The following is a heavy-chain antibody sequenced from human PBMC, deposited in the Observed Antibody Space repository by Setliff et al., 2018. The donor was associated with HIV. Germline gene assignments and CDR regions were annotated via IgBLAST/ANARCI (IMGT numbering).Heavy chain of an antibody. D-gene: IGHD5-18*01. V-gene: IGHV4-38-2*01. J-gene: IGHJ4*02. CDR3: ARVFVDTAVLRVLEYYFDS. CDR2: IYHTGSS. Sequence: PSETLSLTCDVSGFSISSRYYWGWIRQSPGKGLEWIGNIYHTGSSYYNPSLKSRVTISVDTSKNQFSLKLRSVTAADTAVYYCARVFVDTAVLRVLEYYFDSWGRGTLVTVSS. CDR1: GFSISSRYY.